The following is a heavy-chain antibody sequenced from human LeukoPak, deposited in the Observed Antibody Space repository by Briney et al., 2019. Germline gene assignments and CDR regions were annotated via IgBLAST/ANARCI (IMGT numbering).Heavy chain of an antibody. V-gene: IGHV3-33*01. CDR1: GFTFSSYG. Sequence: GRSLRLSCAASGFTFSSYGMHWVRQAPGKGLEWVAVIWYDGSNKYYEDSVKGRFTVSRDNSKNTLYLQMNSLRAEDTAVYYCARDRGSWRYFDYWGKGTLVTVSS. CDR3: ARDRGSWRYFDY. CDR2: IWYDGSNK. D-gene: IGHD6-13*01. J-gene: IGHJ4*02.